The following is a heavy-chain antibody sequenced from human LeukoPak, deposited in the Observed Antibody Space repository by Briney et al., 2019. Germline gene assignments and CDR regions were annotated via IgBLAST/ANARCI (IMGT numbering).Heavy chain of an antibody. Sequence: GASVKVSCKASGYTFTSYGISWVRQAPGQGLEWMGWISAYNGNTNYARKLQGRVTMTTDTSTSTAYMELRSLRSDDTAVYYCARDRLLRYRGGFDPWGQGTLVTVSS. V-gene: IGHV1-18*01. CDR2: ISAYNGNT. D-gene: IGHD3-9*01. CDR3: ARDRLLRYRGGFDP. CDR1: GYTFTSYG. J-gene: IGHJ5*02.